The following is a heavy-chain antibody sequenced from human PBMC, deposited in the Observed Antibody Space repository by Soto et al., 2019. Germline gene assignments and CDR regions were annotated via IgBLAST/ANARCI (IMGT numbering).Heavy chain of an antibody. CDR1: GFTFKSLS. CDR2: VSFDGKVT. CDR3: AREPYGDSQYFDY. Sequence: QVQLVESGGGMAQAGTSLRLSCTGSGFTFKSLSLHWVRQGPDKGLEWVAVVSFDGKVTYYADSVKGRFTVSRDISKNTISLQANSLRPEDTAVYYCAREPYGDSQYFDYWGQGTPVTVSS. D-gene: IGHD2-21*02. V-gene: IGHV3-30*04. J-gene: IGHJ4*02.